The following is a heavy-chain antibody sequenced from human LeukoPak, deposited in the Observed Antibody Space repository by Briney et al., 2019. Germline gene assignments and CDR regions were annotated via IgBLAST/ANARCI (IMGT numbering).Heavy chain of an antibody. D-gene: IGHD2-21*01. V-gene: IGHV3-21*01. CDR3: ATIPSTELNAY. Sequence: GGSLRLSCAASGFTFSSYSMNWVRQAPGKGLEWLSSISSSSSYIYYADSVRGRFTISRDNAKNPLYLRMNSLRADDTAVYFCATIPSTELNAYWGQGTLVTVSA. J-gene: IGHJ4*02. CDR2: ISSSSSYI. CDR1: GFTFSSYS.